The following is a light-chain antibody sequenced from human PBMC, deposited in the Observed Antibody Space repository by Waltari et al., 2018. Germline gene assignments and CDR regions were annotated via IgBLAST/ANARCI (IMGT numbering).Light chain of an antibody. J-gene: IGKJ2*01. CDR1: QSISSS. CDR2: AAS. V-gene: IGKV1-39*01. CDR3: QQGYSTPQYT. Sequence: DILMTQSPSSLSASVGDRVTITCRASQSISSSLNWYQQKPGKAPKLLIYAASTLQSGVPSRFSGSGSGTDFTLTISSLQPEDSATYYCQQGYSTPQYTFGQGTKLETK.